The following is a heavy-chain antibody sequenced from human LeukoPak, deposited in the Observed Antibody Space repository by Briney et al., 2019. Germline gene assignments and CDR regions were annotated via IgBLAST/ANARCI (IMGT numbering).Heavy chain of an antibody. Sequence: PSETLSLTCTVSGGSISRNSYYWGWIRQPPGNGLEWIGYIYYSGSTNYNRSLKSRVTISVDTSKNQYSLNLTSVTAADTAVYYCARETVGYCSGGTCYSRTFDLWGQGTMVTISS. CDR1: GGSISRNSYY. V-gene: IGHV4-61*01. CDR3: ARETVGYCSGGTCYSRTFDL. D-gene: IGHD2-15*01. J-gene: IGHJ3*01. CDR2: IYYSGST.